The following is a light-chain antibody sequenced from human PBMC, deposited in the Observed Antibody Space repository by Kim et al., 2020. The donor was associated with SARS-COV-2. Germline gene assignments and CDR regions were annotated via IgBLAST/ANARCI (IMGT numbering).Light chain of an antibody. CDR2: WAS. J-gene: IGKJ2*01. CDR3: QQYYGSPYT. V-gene: IGKV4-1*01. CDR1: QSVLYSSNNKNY. Sequence: DIVMTQSPDSLAVSLGERATINCKSSQSVLYSSNNKNYLAWYQQKPGQPPKLLIYWASTRESGVPDRLSGSGSGTDFTLTISSLQAEDVAVYYCQQYYGSPYTFGQGTRLEI.